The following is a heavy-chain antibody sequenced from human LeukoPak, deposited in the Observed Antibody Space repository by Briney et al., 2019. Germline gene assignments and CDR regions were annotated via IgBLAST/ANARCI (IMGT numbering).Heavy chain of an antibody. CDR1: GGSFSGYY. V-gene: IGHV4-34*01. CDR3: ARAPSVLTMIVRDAFDI. Sequence: SETLSLTCAVYGGSFSGYYWSWIRQPPGKGLEWIGEINHSGSTNYNPSLKSRVTISVDTSKDQFSLKLSSVTAADTAVYYCARAPSVLTMIVRDAFDIWGQGTMVTVSS. CDR2: INHSGST. J-gene: IGHJ3*02. D-gene: IGHD3-22*01.